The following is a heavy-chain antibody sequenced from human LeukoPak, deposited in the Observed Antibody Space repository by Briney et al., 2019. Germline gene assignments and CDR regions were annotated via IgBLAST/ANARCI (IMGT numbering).Heavy chain of an antibody. CDR3: ARGRSGSYGFFDY. Sequence: GGSLRLSCAASGFTFSNYNMNWVRQAPGKGLEWVSSISSSSSYIYYADSVKGRFTISRDNAKNTVYLQMNSLGAEDTAVYYCARGRSGSYGFFDYWSLGNLVTVSS. D-gene: IGHD3-10*01. J-gene: IGHJ4*02. CDR1: GFTFSNYN. CDR2: ISSSSSYI. V-gene: IGHV3-21*01.